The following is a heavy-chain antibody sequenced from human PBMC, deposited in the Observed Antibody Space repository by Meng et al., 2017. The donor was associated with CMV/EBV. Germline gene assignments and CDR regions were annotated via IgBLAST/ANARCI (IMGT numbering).Heavy chain of an antibody. Sequence: GGSLRLSCAASGFTVSSNYMSWVRQAPGKGLEWVAVIWYDGSNKYYADSVKGRFTISRDNSKNTLYLQMNSLRAEDTAVYYCARDQRKTYYDFWSGYYFDYWGQGTLVTVSS. CDR3: ARDQRKTYYDFWSGYYFDY. CDR1: GFTVSSNY. J-gene: IGHJ4*02. V-gene: IGHV3-33*08. D-gene: IGHD3-3*01. CDR2: IWYDGSNK.